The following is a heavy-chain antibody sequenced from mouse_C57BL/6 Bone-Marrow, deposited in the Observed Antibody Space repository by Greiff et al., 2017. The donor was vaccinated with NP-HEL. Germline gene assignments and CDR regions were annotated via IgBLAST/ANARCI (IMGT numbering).Heavy chain of an antibody. CDR1: GYAFSSSW. Sequence: VQLQQSGPELVKPGASVKISCKASGYAFSSSWMNWVKQRPGKGLEWIGRIYPGDGATNYNGKFTGKATQTADKSSSTAYMQLGSLTSEDSAVYFCARKDYYGSTWFAYWGQGTLVTVSA. D-gene: IGHD1-1*01. J-gene: IGHJ3*01. CDR2: IYPGDGAT. CDR3: ARKDYYGSTWFAY. V-gene: IGHV1-82*01.